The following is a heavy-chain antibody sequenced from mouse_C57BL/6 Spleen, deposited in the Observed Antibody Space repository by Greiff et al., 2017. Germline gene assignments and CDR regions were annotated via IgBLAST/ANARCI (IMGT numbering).Heavy chain of an antibody. J-gene: IGHJ1*03. CDR3: ARYWDYYGSSYGGYFDV. D-gene: IGHD1-1*01. V-gene: IGHV7-3*01. CDR1: GFTFPDYY. Sequence: EVKLVESGGGLVQPGGSLSLSCAASGFTFPDYYMSWVRQPPGTALEWLGFIRNKANGYTTEYSASVKGRFTISRDNSQSILYLQMNALRAEDSATYYCARYWDYYGSSYGGYFDVWGTGTTVTVSS. CDR2: IRNKANGYTT.